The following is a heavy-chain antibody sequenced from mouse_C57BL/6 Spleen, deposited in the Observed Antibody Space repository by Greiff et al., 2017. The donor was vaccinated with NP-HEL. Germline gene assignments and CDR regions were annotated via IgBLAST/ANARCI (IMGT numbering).Heavy chain of an antibody. J-gene: IGHJ4*01. CDR3: ARTITTVVGDAMDY. Sequence: QVQLQQSGAELVKPGASVKLSCKASGYTFTSYWMQWVKQRPGQGLEWIGEIDPSDSYTNYNQKFKGKATLTVDTSSSTAYMQLSSLTSEDSAVYYCARTITTVVGDAMDYWGQGTSVTVSS. D-gene: IGHD1-1*01. CDR1: GYTFTSYW. CDR2: IDPSDSYT. V-gene: IGHV1-50*01.